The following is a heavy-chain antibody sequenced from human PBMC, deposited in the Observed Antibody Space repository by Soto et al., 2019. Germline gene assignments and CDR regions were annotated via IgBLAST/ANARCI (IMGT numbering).Heavy chain of an antibody. D-gene: IGHD2-15*01. CDR3: ASYCSGGSCYDYYYYGMDV. CDR1: GGTFSSYA. CDR2: IIPIFGTA. J-gene: IGHJ6*02. Sequence: QVQLVQSGAELKKPGSSVKVSCKASGGTFSSYAISWVRQAPGQGLEWMGGIIPIFGTANYAQKFQGRVTITADESTSTAYMELSSLRSEDTAVYYCASYCSGGSCYDYYYYGMDVWGQGTTVTVSS. V-gene: IGHV1-69*01.